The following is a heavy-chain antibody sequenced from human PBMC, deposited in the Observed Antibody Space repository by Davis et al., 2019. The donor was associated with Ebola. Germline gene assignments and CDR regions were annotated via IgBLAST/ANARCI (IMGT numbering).Heavy chain of an antibody. CDR2: IIPSFGTA. D-gene: IGHD2-2*01. Sequence: SVKVSCKASGGTFSSYAISWVRQAPGQGLEWVGGIIPSFGTANYAQKFQGRVTITADESTGTAYMELRSLRSDDTAVYYCSRDYHAARLNIVVVPVLRGGRYYYGMDVWGQGTTVTVSS. V-gene: IGHV1-69*13. J-gene: IGHJ6*02. CDR3: SRDYHAARLNIVVVPVLRGGRYYYGMDV. CDR1: GGTFSSYA.